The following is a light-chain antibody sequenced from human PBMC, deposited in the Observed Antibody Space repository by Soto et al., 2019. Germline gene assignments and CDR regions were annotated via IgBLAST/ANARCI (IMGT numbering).Light chain of an antibody. Sequence: EIVLTPSPATLSLSPGERATLSCRASQSVSSYLAWDQQKPGQAPRLLIYDASNRATGIPARFSGSGSGTDFTLTISSLEPEDFAVYYCQQRSNWPRTFGQGTKVEIK. CDR2: DAS. V-gene: IGKV3-11*01. CDR3: QQRSNWPRT. J-gene: IGKJ1*01. CDR1: QSVSSY.